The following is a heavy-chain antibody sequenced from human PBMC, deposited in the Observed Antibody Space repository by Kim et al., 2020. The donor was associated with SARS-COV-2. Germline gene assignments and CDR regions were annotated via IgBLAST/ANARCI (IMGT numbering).Heavy chain of an antibody. J-gene: IGHJ6*02. Sequence: SVKVSCKASGGTFSSYAISWVRQAPGQGLEWMGGIIPIFGTANYAQKFQGRVTITADESTSTAYMELSSLRSEDTAVYYFASNYYDFWSGSRGRATDYGMDDWGQGTTVTVSS. D-gene: IGHD3-3*01. CDR1: GGTFSSYA. CDR2: IIPIFGTA. V-gene: IGHV1-69*13. CDR3: ASNYYDFWSGSRGRATDYGMDD.